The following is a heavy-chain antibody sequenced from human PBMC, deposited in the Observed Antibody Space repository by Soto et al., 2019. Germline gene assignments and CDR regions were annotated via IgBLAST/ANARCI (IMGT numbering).Heavy chain of an antibody. CDR3: ANLPTWGATTFAP. J-gene: IGHJ5*02. CDR2: IYNTGTT. Sequence: SETLSLTCTVSGASISSYYWSWIRQPPGKGLEWIAYIYNTGTTKYNPSLKSRVTISEDTSKNQFSLKLTSVTAADTAVYYCANLPTWGATTFAPWGQGTLVPVSS. V-gene: IGHV4-4*08. D-gene: IGHD1-26*01. CDR1: GASISSYY.